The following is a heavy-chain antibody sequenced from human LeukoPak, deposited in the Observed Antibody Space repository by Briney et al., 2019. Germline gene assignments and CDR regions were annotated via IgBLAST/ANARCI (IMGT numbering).Heavy chain of an antibody. Sequence: PGTSLRLSCAASGFTFSGHGMHWVRQAPGKGLEWVSLIWYDGSKKYYADSVEGRFIISRDNSENTLYLHLNGLRAEDTAVYYCARLTGVSCIDYWGQGALVTVSS. J-gene: IGHJ4*02. CDR2: IWYDGSKK. D-gene: IGHD1-14*01. CDR1: GFTFSGHG. V-gene: IGHV3-33*01. CDR3: ARLTGVSCIDY.